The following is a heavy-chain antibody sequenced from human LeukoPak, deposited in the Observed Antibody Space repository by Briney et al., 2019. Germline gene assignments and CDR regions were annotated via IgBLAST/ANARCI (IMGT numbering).Heavy chain of an antibody. CDR1: GLTFSSYS. V-gene: IGHV3-21*01. CDR2: ISSSSSYI. CDR3: AREQKHYYYYYYMDV. J-gene: IGHJ6*03. Sequence: GGSLRLSCAASGLTFSSYSMNWVRQAPGKGLEWVSSISSSSSYIYYADSVKGRFTISRDNAKNSLYLQMNSLRAEDTAVYYCAREQKHYYYYYYMDVWGKGTTVTVSS.